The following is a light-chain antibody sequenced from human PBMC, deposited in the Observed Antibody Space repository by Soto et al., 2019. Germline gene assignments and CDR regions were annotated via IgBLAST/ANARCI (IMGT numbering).Light chain of an antibody. Sequence: DIQMTQSPSSLSASVGDRVTITCRASQNISNYLNWYQQKPGKAPKLLIYAASSLQSGVPSRFSGIESGTEFTLRISSLQPDDFATYYCQQYSNYPITFGQGTRLEIK. CDR3: QQYSNYPIT. J-gene: IGKJ5*01. CDR2: AAS. CDR1: QNISNY. V-gene: IGKV1-16*01.